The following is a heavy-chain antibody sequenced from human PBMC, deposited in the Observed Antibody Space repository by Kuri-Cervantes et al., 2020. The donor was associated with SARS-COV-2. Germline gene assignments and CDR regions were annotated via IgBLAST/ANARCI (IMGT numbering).Heavy chain of an antibody. CDR3: ARDRIYSSSSGRFDY. J-gene: IGHJ4*02. Sequence: GSLRLSCTVSGGSISSHYWSWIRQPPGKGLEWIGYIYYSGSTNYNPSLKSRVTISVDTSKNQFSLKLSSVTAADTAVYYCARDRIYSSSSGRFDYWGQGTLVTVSS. CDR1: GGSISSHY. D-gene: IGHD6-6*01. V-gene: IGHV4-59*11. CDR2: IYYSGST.